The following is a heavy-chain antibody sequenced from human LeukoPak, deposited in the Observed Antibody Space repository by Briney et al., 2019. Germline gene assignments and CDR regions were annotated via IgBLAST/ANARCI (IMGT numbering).Heavy chain of an antibody. CDR1: GASINSYY. CDR2: IYDSGST. V-gene: IGHV4-59*01. D-gene: IGHD6-13*01. J-gene: IGHJ4*02. CDR3: ARTSSSWL. Sequence: SETLSLTCTVSGASINSYYWSWIRQPPGKGLEWIGCIYDSGSTDYNPSLKSRVTISVDTSKNQFSLKLTSVTAADTAMYYCARTSSSWLWGQGTQVTVSS.